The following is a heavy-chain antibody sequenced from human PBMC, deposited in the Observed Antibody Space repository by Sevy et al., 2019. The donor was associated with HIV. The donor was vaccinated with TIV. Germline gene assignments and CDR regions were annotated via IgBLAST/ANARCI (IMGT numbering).Heavy chain of an antibody. V-gene: IGHV3-9*01. J-gene: IGHJ5*02. CDR2: ISWNGDNM. CDR1: GFTFGDYT. Sequence: GGSLRLSCAASGFTFGDYTMHWVRQAPGKGLEWVSGISWNGDNMAYADSLKGRFTISRDNARNSLFLQMSNLKPEDTAFYYCSRGTTLSGIDDLWGQGTLVTVSS. CDR3: SRGTTLSGIDDL.